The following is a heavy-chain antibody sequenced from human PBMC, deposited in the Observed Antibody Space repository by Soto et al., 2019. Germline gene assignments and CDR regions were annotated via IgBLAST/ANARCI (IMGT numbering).Heavy chain of an antibody. CDR2: INHSGST. CDR1: GGSFSGYY. D-gene: IGHD3-3*01. CDR3: ARAYYDFWSL. Sequence: SQTLSLTCAVYGGSFSGYYWSWIRQPPGKGLEWIGEINHSGSTNYNPSLKSRVTISVDTSKNQFSLKLSSVTAADTAVYYCARAYYDFWSLCGEGTLVTVSS. V-gene: IGHV4-34*01. J-gene: IGHJ4*02.